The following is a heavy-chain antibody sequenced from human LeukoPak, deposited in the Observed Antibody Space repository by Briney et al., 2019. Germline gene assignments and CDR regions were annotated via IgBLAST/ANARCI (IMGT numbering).Heavy chain of an antibody. CDR2: IYSSGST. D-gene: IGHD6-13*01. CDR1: GGSISSYY. V-gene: IGHV4-4*07. CDR3: ARDRGSRSWYPSFYYYMDV. J-gene: IGHJ6*03. Sequence: SETLSLTCTVSGGSISSYYWSWIRQSAGKGLEWIGRIYSSGSTNYNPSLKSRVTMSVDTFKNQFSLRLSSVTAADTAVYYCARDRGSRSWYPSFYYYMDVWGKGTTVTVSS.